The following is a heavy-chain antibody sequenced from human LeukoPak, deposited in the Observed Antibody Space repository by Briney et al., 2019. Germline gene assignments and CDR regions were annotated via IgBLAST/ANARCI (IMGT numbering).Heavy chain of an antibody. Sequence: RAGGSLRLSCAASGFSFSDAWMSWVRQIPGKGLEWVGRIESKTDGGTTDYAAPVKGRFTISRDSFKNTLYLQMNSLRAEDTAVYYCAKVVRSSSWYRYWGQGTLVTVSS. CDR2: IESKTDGGTT. J-gene: IGHJ4*02. CDR1: GFSFSDAW. V-gene: IGHV3-15*04. CDR3: AKVVRSSSWYRY. D-gene: IGHD6-13*01.